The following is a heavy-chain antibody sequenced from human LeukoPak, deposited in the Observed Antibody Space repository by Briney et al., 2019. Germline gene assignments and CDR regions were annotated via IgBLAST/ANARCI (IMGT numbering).Heavy chain of an antibody. J-gene: IGHJ4*02. D-gene: IGHD5-12*01. Sequence: GGSLRLSCAASGFTFSSYSMNWVRQAPGKRLEWVSYISASSTTIYYADSVKGRFTISRDNAKNSLYLQMDSLRAEDTAVYYCARNRGWLQFDYWGQGTLVTVSS. CDR1: GFTFSSYS. CDR3: ARNRGWLQFDY. CDR2: ISASSTTI. V-gene: IGHV3-48*01.